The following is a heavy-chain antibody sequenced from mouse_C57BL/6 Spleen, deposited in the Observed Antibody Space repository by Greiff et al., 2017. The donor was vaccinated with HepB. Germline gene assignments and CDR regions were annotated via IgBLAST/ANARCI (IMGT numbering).Heavy chain of an antibody. Sequence: KQSGAELVRPGASVTLSCKASGYTFTDYEMHWVKQTPVHGLEWIGAIDPETGGTAYNQKFKGKAILTADKSSSTAYMELRSLTSEDSAVYYCTRYDYSWFAYWGQGTLVTVSA. CDR1: GYTFTDYE. CDR2: IDPETGGT. CDR3: TRYDYSWFAY. V-gene: IGHV1-15*01. D-gene: IGHD2-4*01. J-gene: IGHJ3*01.